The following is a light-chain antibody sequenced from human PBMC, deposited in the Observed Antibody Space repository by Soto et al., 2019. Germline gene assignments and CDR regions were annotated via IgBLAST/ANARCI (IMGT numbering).Light chain of an antibody. CDR2: GAS. CDR3: QQYGSSPRFT. Sequence: EIVLTQSPGTLSLSPGETATLACRASQSIRNSYLAWYQQKPGQAPRLLIYGASSRATGIPDRFSGSGSGTDFTLTISRLEPEDFAVYYCQQYGSSPRFTFGPGTKVDIK. CDR1: QSIRNSY. J-gene: IGKJ3*01. V-gene: IGKV3-20*01.